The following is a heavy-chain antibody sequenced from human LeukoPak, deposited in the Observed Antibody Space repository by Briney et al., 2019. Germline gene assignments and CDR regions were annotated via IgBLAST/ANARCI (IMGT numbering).Heavy chain of an antibody. CDR3: ARGPRPYSGSYGVSDY. Sequence: PGGSLRLSCAASGFTFSSYSMNWVRQAPGKGLEWVSYISSSSSTIYYADSVKGRFTISRDNAKNSLYLQMNSLRDEDTAVYYCARGPRPYSGSYGVSDYWGQGTLVTVSS. D-gene: IGHD1-26*01. J-gene: IGHJ4*02. CDR2: ISSSSSTI. CDR1: GFTFSSYS. V-gene: IGHV3-48*02.